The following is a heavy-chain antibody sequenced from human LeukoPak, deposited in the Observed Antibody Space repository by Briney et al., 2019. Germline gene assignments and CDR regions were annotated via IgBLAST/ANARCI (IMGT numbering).Heavy chain of an antibody. CDR1: GFPFSSYA. J-gene: IGHJ4*02. V-gene: IGHV3-74*01. CDR3: ARARVGDPTDY. D-gene: IGHD1-26*01. Sequence: GGSLRLSCAASGFPFSSYAMYWVRHAPGEGLVWVSRVHGDGNNIGYADFVEGRFTISRDNAKNTLYLEMSSLRREDTAVYYCARARVGDPTDYWGQGTLVTVSS. CDR2: VHGDGNNI.